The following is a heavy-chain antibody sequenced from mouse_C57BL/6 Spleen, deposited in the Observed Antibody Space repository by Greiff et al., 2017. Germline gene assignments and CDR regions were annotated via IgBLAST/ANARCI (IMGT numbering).Heavy chain of an antibody. J-gene: IGHJ4*01. CDR1: GYAFRSSW. D-gene: IGHD1-1*01. Sequence: QVQLPQSGPELVKPGASVKISCKASGYAFRSSWMNWVKQRPGKGLEWIGRIYPGDGDTNYNGKFKGKATLTADKTSSTAYMQLSSLTSEDSAVYFCASYGSSYDYAMDYWGQGTSVTVSS. CDR2: IYPGDGDT. V-gene: IGHV1-82*01. CDR3: ASYGSSYDYAMDY.